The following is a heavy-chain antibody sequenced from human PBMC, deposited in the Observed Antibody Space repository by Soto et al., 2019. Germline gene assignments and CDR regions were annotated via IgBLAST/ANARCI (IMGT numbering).Heavy chain of an antibody. V-gene: IGHV4-31*03. CDR2: IYYSGST. CDR3: ARDHGEITIFGVVIPTPYFDY. J-gene: IGHJ4*02. Sequence: PSETLSLTCTFSGGSISIGGYYWSWIRQHPGKGMEWIGYIYYSGSTYYNPSLKSRVTISVDTSKNQFSLKLSSVTAADTAVYYCARDHGEITIFGVVIPTPYFDYWGQGTLVTVSS. D-gene: IGHD3-3*01. CDR1: GGSISIGGYY.